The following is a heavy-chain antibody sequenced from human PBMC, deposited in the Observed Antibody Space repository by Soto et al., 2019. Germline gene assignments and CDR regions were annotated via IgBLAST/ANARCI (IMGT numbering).Heavy chain of an antibody. Sequence: GASVKVSCKASGYTFTSYAMHWVCQAPGQRLEWMGWINAGNGNTKYSQKFQGRVTITRDTSASTAYMELSSLRSEDTAVYYCARDRRIVVVTHYFDYWGQGTLVTVSS. CDR1: GYTFTSYA. J-gene: IGHJ4*02. CDR2: INAGNGNT. V-gene: IGHV1-3*01. CDR3: ARDRRIVVVTHYFDY. D-gene: IGHD3-22*01.